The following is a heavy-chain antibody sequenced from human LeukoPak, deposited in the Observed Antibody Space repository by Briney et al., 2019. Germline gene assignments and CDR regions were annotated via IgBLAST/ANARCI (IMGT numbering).Heavy chain of an antibody. Sequence: SGGSLRLSCAASGFTFSSYSMNWVRQAPGKGLEWVSYISSSSSTIYYADSVKGRFTISRDNAKNSLYLQMNSLRAEDTAVYYCARDREQQLALYYYYGMDVWGQGTTVTVSS. D-gene: IGHD6-13*01. CDR3: ARDREQQLALYYYYGMDV. J-gene: IGHJ6*02. V-gene: IGHV3-48*04. CDR2: ISSSSSTI. CDR1: GFTFSSYS.